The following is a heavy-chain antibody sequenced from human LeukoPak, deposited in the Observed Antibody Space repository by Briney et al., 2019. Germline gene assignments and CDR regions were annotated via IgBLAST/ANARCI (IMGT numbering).Heavy chain of an antibody. CDR2: IHYSGNT. Sequence: SQTLSLTCTVSGGSIGDYYWSWIRPPPGQGLEWLGYIHYSGNTYYNPSLKSRLIISIDASKNQFSLNLSSVTAADTAVDYCGRGSPPDAFDFWGRGTVVTVSS. CDR1: GGSIGDYY. J-gene: IGHJ3*01. CDR3: GRGSPPDAFDF. V-gene: IGHV4-30-4*01.